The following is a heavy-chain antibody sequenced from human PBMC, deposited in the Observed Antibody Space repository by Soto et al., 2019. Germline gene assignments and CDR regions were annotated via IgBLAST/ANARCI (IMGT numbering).Heavy chain of an antibody. CDR2: INAGNGNT. CDR1: GYTFTSYA. J-gene: IGHJ4*02. CDR3: ATGPGVPDGPGDY. V-gene: IGHV1-3*01. D-gene: IGHD2-8*01. Sequence: QVQLVQSGAEVKKPGASVKVSCKASGYTFTSYAMHWVRQAPGQRLEWMGWINAGNGNTKYSQKFQGRVTITRNTSASTAHIGRSTLRSEDTAVNYCATGPGVPDGPGDYWGQGTLVTVSS.